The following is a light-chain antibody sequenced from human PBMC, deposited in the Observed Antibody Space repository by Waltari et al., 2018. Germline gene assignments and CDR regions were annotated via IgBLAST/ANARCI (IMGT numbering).Light chain of an antibody. CDR2: EVS. J-gene: IGLJ1*01. CDR1: IRDIGGYTY. Sequence: QSALTQPASASGSPGQSITISCTGTIRDIGGYTYVSWYQQYPGKAPQLMIYEVSYRPSGISNRFSGSKSGNTATLTISGLQAEDEADYYCSSYTSTKTGVFGTGTKVTVL. CDR3: SSYTSTKTGV. V-gene: IGLV2-14*01.